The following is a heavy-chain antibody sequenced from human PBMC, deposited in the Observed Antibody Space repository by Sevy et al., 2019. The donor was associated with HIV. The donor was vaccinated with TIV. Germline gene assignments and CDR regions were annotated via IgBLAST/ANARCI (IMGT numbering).Heavy chain of an antibody. CDR2: IWYDGTNK. CDR1: GFTSRSYG. J-gene: IGHJ4*02. Sequence: GGSLRLSCAASGFTSRSYGMHWVRQAPGKGREGVAVIWYDGTNKEYADSVKGRFTISRDNSKKPLYLQVNSLRAEDMAVYYCARESIAVAGIGYYFDYWGQGTLVTVSS. CDR3: ARESIAVAGIGYYFDY. V-gene: IGHV3-33*01. D-gene: IGHD6-19*01.